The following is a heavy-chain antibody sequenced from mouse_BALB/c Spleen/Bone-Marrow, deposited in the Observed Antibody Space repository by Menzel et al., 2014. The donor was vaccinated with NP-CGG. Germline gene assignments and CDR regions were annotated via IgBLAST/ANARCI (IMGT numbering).Heavy chain of an antibody. Sequence: ESGPGLVKPSQSLSLTCSVTGYSITSGYYWNWIRQFPENKLEWMGYISYDGSNNYNPSLKNRISITRDTSKNQFFLKLNSVTTGDTATYYCAYYRYGGYFDVWGAGTTVTVSS. D-gene: IGHD2-14*01. V-gene: IGHV3-6*02. CDR2: ISYDGSN. J-gene: IGHJ1*01. CDR3: AYYRYGGYFDV. CDR1: GYSITSGYY.